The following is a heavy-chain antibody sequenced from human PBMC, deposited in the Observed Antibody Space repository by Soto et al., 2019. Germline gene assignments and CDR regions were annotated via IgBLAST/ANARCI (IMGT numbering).Heavy chain of an antibody. J-gene: IGHJ4*02. CDR2: ISSNGGST. CDR1: GFTFSSYA. Sequence: GGSLRLSCSASGFTFSSYAMHWVRQAPGKGLEYVSAISSNGGSTYYADSVKGRFTISRDNSKNTLYLQMTSLRPEDTALYYCVKDISGAYSGPNYDAWGQGTLVTVSS. CDR3: VKDISGAYSGPNYDA. D-gene: IGHD1-26*01. V-gene: IGHV3-64D*06.